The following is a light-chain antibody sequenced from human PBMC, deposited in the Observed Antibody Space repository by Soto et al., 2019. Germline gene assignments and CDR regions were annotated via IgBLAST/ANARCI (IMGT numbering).Light chain of an antibody. V-gene: IGLV1-47*01. Sequence: QSVLTQPPSASGTPGQRVTISCSGSSFNIGSNYVYWYQQLPGTAPKLLLYRNNQRPSGVPDRFSGSKSGTSASLAISGLRSEDEADYYCAAWDDSLSGLVFGGGTKVTVL. CDR2: RNN. J-gene: IGLJ2*01. CDR3: AAWDDSLSGLV. CDR1: SFNIGSNY.